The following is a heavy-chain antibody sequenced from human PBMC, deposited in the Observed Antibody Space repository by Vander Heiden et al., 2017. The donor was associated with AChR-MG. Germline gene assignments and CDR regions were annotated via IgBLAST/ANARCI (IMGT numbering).Heavy chain of an antibody. V-gene: IGHV4-39*01. Sequence: QLQLQESGPGLVKPSETLSLTCTVSGGSISSSSYYWGWIRQPPGKGLEWIGSIYYSGSTYYNPSLNRRVTISVYTSKNQFSLKLSSVTAADTAVYYCARQPQVRGFMITCGGVMSYFDYWGQGTLVTVSS. CDR1: GGSISSSSYY. CDR3: ARQPQVRGFMITCGGVMSYFDY. CDR2: IYYSGST. J-gene: IGHJ4*02. D-gene: IGHD3-16*01.